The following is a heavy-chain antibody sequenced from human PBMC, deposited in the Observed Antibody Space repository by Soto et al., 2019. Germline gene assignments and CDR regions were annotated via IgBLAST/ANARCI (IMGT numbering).Heavy chain of an antibody. CDR3: ARLWPPMIVGGTGAFDI. J-gene: IGHJ3*02. CDR2: IYPGDSDT. D-gene: IGHD3-22*01. V-gene: IGHV5-51*01. CDR1: GYSFTSYW. Sequence: PGESLNISCKGSGYSFTSYWIGLVRQMPGKGLEWMGIIYPGDSDTRYSPSFQGQVTISADKSISTAYLQWSSLKASDTAMYYCARLWPPMIVGGTGAFDIWGQGTMVTVSS.